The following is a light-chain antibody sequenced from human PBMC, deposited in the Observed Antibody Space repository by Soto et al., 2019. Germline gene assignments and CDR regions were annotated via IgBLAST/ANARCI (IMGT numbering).Light chain of an antibody. CDR1: NIGSKS. CDR3: QVWDSSRQSV. J-gene: IGLJ2*01. Sequence: SYELTQPPSVSVAPGKTARLTCGGNNIGSKSVHWYQQKPGQAPVLVIYYDSDRPSGIPERFSGSNSGNTATLTISRVEAGDEADYYCQVWDSSRQSVFGGGTQLTVL. V-gene: IGLV3-21*04. CDR2: YDS.